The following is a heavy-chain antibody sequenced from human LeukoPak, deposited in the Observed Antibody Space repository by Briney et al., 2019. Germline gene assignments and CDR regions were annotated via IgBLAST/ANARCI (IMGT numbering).Heavy chain of an antibody. J-gene: IGHJ5*02. CDR3: ARNRYYYGSGNYGVSNWFDP. D-gene: IGHD3-10*01. Sequence: PSETLSLTCTVSGGSISSNSYYWGWIRQPPGKGLEWIGSIYYSGSTYYNPSLKSRVTISVDTSKNQFSLKLSSVTAADTAVYYCARNRYYYGSGNYGVSNWFDPWGQGTLVTVSS. CDR1: GGSISSNSYY. V-gene: IGHV4-39*01. CDR2: IYYSGST.